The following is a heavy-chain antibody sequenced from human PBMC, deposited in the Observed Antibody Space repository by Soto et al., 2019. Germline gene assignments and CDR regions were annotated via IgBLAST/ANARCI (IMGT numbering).Heavy chain of an antibody. J-gene: IGHJ3*01. Sequence: GESLKISCKGSGYTFTSYWIGWVRQMPEKGLEWMGIIYPGDSDTRYSPSFQGQVTISVDKSISTAYLQWSRLKASDSAIYYCARPYCSGGSCYSDAFDVWGQGTMVTVSS. V-gene: IGHV5-51*01. CDR2: IYPGDSDT. CDR1: GYTFTSYW. D-gene: IGHD2-15*01. CDR3: ARPYCSGGSCYSDAFDV.